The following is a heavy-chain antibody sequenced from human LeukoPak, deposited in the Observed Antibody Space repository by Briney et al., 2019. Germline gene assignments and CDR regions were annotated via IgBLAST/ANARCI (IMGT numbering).Heavy chain of an antibody. Sequence: GGSLRLSCAASEFTFSSYAMSWVRQAPGKGLEWVSYISSSSSTIYYPDSVKGRFTISRDNAKSSLYLQMNSLRAEDTAVYYCARDFYDSSGYYYGQHWGQGTLVTVSS. CDR1: EFTFSSYA. D-gene: IGHD3-22*01. J-gene: IGHJ1*01. CDR3: ARDFYDSSGYYYGQH. CDR2: ISSSSSTI. V-gene: IGHV3-48*01.